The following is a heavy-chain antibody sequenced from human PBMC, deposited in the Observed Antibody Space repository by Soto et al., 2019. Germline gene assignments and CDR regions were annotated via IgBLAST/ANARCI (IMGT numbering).Heavy chain of an antibody. Sequence: EVQLVESGGGLVKPGGSLRLSCAASGFTFSSYSMNWVRQAPGKGLEWVSSISSSSSYIYYADSVKGRFTISRDNAKNSLYLQMNSLRAEDTAVYYCARGRALYDSSGHSSGLDAFDIWGQGTMVTVSS. CDR2: ISSSSSYI. CDR3: ARGRALYDSSGHSSGLDAFDI. J-gene: IGHJ3*02. CDR1: GFTFSSYS. D-gene: IGHD3-22*01. V-gene: IGHV3-21*01.